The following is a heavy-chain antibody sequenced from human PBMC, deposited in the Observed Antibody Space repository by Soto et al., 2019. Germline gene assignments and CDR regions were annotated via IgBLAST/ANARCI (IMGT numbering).Heavy chain of an antibody. Sequence: QVQLVESGGGVVQPGRSLRLSCAASGFTFSSYGMHWVRQAPGKGLEWVAVIWYDGSNKYYADSVKGRFTISRDNSKNTLYLQMNSLRAEDTAVYYCARDSVIVVPAANEWVPDYYYYYMDVWGKGTKVTVSS. D-gene: IGHD2-2*01. CDR3: ARDSVIVVPAANEWVPDYYYYYMDV. J-gene: IGHJ6*03. CDR2: IWYDGSNK. CDR1: GFTFSSYG. V-gene: IGHV3-33*01.